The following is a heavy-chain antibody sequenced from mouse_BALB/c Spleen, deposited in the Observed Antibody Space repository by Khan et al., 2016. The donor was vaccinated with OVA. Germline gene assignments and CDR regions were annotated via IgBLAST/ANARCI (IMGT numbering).Heavy chain of an antibody. D-gene: IGHD2-14*01. J-gene: IGHJ3*01. V-gene: IGHV1-4*01. Sequence: QVQLKESGAELARPGASVKMSCKTSGYTFTSYTIHWVKQRPGQGLEWIGYINPSSGYTNYNQKFKDKATLTADKSSSTAYMQLSSLTSEDSADYSCAREGAYYRNDVWFAYGGQGTLVTVSA. CDR3: AREGAYYRNDVWFAY. CDR2: INPSSGYT. CDR1: GYTFTSYT.